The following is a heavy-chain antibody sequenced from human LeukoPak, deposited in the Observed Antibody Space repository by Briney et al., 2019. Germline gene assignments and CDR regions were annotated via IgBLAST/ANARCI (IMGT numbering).Heavy chain of an antibody. D-gene: IGHD2-21*01. CDR3: ARDGASGDLADH. CDR2: INPNSGGT. CDR1: GYTLTGYY. V-gene: IGHV1-2*02. J-gene: IGHJ5*02. Sequence: ASVKVSCTASGYTLTGYYMHWVRQAPGQRLEWMGWINPNSGGTNYAQKFQGRVTMTMDTSISTAYMELSRLGSDDTAVYYFARDGASGDLADHGGQGPLVSVPS.